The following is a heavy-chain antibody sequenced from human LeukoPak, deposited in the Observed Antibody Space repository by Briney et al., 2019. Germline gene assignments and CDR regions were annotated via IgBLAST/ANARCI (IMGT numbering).Heavy chain of an antibody. J-gene: IGHJ5*02. CDR2: IYTSGNT. CDR1: GGSISSYY. V-gene: IGHV4-4*07. D-gene: IGHD6-6*01. CDR3: ARDRGKGVAARLTYNWFDP. Sequence: SETLSLTCTVSGGSISSYYWSWIRQPAGKGLEWIGRIYTSGNTNYNPSLKSRVTMSVDTSKNQFSLKLSSVTAADTAVYYCARDRGKGVAARLTYNWFDPWGQGTLVTVSS.